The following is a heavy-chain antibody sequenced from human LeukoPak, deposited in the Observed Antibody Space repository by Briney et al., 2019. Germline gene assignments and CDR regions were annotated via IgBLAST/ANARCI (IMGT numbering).Heavy chain of an antibody. V-gene: IGHV3-21*01. J-gene: IGHJ3*02. CDR2: ISSSTYI. CDR3: ARDRYYGSGSSDAFDI. Sequence: GGSLRLSCAASGFSFSSYSMDWVRQAPGKGLEWVSSISSSTYIYYADSVKGRFTISRDNAENSLYLQMNSLRAEDTAVYYCARDRYYGSGSSDAFDIWGRGTTVTVSS. CDR1: GFSFSSYS. D-gene: IGHD3-10*01.